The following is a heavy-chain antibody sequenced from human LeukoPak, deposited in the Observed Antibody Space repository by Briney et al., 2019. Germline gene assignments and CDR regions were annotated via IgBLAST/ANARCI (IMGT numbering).Heavy chain of an antibody. J-gene: IGHJ6*02. D-gene: IGHD3-16*01. CDR2: ISYDGSNK. CDR1: GFTFSSYG. CDR3: AKSGGHYYYYGMDV. V-gene: IGHV3-30*18. Sequence: GGSLRLSCAASGFTFSSYGMHWVRQAPGKGLEWVAVISYDGSNKYYADSVKGRFTISRDNSKNTLYLQMNSLRAEDTAVYYCAKSGGHYYYYGMDVWGQGTTVTVSS.